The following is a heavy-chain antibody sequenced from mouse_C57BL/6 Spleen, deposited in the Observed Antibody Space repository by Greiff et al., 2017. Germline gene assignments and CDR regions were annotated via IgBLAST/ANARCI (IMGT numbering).Heavy chain of an antibody. CDR3: SNLLYNAY. J-gene: IGHJ3*01. V-gene: IGHV1-82*01. CDR1: GYAFSSSW. Sequence: VQLQESGPELVKPGASVKISCKASGYAFSSSWMNWVKQRPGKGLEWIGRIYPGDGDTNYNGKFKGKAKLTADKSSSTAYMQLTSLTYEDSAVYFCSNLLYNAYWGQGTLVTVSA. D-gene: IGHD2-12*01. CDR2: IYPGDGDT.